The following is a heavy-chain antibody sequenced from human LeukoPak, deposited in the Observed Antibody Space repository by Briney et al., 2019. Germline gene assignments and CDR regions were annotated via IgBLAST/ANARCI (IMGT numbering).Heavy chain of an antibody. J-gene: IGHJ3*02. V-gene: IGHV3-71*01. CDR2: IRNKGYGGTT. CDR1: GFTVSDYY. D-gene: IGHD2-21*01. Sequence: GGSLRLSCAASGFTVSDYYMTWVRQAPGKGLEWVGVIRNKGYGGTTEYAASVKGRFTISRDDSESIAWLQMNSLKTEDTAVYYCVRCVVAYRVLDIWGQGTTVTVSS. CDR3: VRCVVAYRVLDI.